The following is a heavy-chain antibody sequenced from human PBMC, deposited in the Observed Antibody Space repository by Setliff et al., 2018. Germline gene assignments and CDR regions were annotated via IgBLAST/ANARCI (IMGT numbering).Heavy chain of an antibody. D-gene: IGHD2-15*01. J-gene: IGHJ3*02. CDR3: ATNSGGNTIDAFDI. Sequence: ASVKVSCKVSGYTLTELSMHWVRQAPGKGLEWMGGFDPEDGETIYAQKFQGRVTMTEDTSTDTAYMELSRLRSEDTAVYYCATNSGGNTIDAFDIWGQGTMVTVSS. V-gene: IGHV1-24*01. CDR2: FDPEDGET. CDR1: GYTLTELS.